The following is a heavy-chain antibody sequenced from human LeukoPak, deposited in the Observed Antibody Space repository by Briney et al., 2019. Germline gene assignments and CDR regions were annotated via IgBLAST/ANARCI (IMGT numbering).Heavy chain of an antibody. Sequence: GSSVKASCKASEYTSTSYVMHWGRQPPEQRLEWMGWINAGNGNTKYSQKFKGRVTITSDTSASMAYMELSRLSSEDKAVYNCTRDPRLGPAMDVWGKGTTVTVSS. D-gene: IGHD2-21*01. V-gene: IGHV1-3*01. CDR2: INAGNGNT. J-gene: IGHJ6*04. CDR1: EYTSTSYV. CDR3: TRDPRLGPAMDV.